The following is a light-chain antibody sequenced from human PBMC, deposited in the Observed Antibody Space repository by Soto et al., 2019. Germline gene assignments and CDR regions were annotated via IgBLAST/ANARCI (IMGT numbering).Light chain of an antibody. CDR3: QQSYNNPPT. Sequence: DIQVTQSPSSLSASVGDRVTITCRASQSITTFLNWYQHKPGKAPELLIYAASTLQSGVPSRFSGRGSGTDFTLTISSLQPEDFATYYCQQSYNNPPTFGQGTKVDI. J-gene: IGKJ1*01. CDR1: QSITTF. V-gene: IGKV1-39*01. CDR2: AAS.